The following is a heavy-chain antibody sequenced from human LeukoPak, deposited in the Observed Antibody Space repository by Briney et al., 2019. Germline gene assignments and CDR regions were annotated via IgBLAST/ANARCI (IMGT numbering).Heavy chain of an antibody. CDR2: ISYDGSNK. V-gene: IGHV3-30-3*01. CDR1: GFTFSSYA. Sequence: GGSLRLSCAASGFTFSSYAIHWVRQAPGKGLEWVAVISYDGSNKYYADSVKGRFTISRDNSKNTLYLQMNSLRPEDTAVYYCAKGGSNNWSFDNWGQGTLVTVSS. CDR3: AKGGSNNWSFDN. D-gene: IGHD1-1*01. J-gene: IGHJ4*02.